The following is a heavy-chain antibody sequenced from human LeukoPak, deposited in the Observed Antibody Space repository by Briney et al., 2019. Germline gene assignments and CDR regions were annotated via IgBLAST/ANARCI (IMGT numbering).Heavy chain of an antibody. V-gene: IGHV3-30*18. D-gene: IGHD5-24*01. CDR2: ISYDGSNK. Sequence: GGSLRLSCAASGFTFSSYGMHWVRQAPGKGLEWVAVISYDGSNKYYADSVKGRFTISRDNSKNTLYLQMNSLRAEDTAVYYCAKLGRDGYNWNDYWGQGTLVTVSS. J-gene: IGHJ4*02. CDR1: GFTFSSYG. CDR3: AKLGRDGYNWNDY.